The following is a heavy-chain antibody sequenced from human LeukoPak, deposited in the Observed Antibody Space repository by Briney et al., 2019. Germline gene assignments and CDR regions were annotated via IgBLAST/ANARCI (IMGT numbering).Heavy chain of an antibody. CDR2: ISRSSSTI. CDR3: AREGAYGDYVFYYYYGMDV. D-gene: IGHD4-17*01. Sequence: PGGSLRLSCAASGFTFSSYSMNWVRQAPGKGLEWVSYISRSSSTIYYADSVKGRFTISRDNAKNSLYLQMNSLRAEDTAVYYCAREGAYGDYVFYYYYGMDVWGQGTTVTVSS. CDR1: GFTFSSYS. V-gene: IGHV3-48*04. J-gene: IGHJ6*02.